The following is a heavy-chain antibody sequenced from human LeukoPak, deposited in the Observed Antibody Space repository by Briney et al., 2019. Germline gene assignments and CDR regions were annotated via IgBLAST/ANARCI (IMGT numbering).Heavy chain of an antibody. CDR1: GVSISSGGYY. Sequence: PSETLSLTCTVSGVSISSGGYYWSWIRQHPGKGLEWIGYIYYSGSTYYNPSLKSRVTISVDTSKNQFSLKLSSVTAADTAVYYCAREAVDDAFDIWGQGTMVTVSS. V-gene: IGHV4-31*03. D-gene: IGHD2-2*01. J-gene: IGHJ3*02. CDR2: IYYSGST. CDR3: AREAVDDAFDI.